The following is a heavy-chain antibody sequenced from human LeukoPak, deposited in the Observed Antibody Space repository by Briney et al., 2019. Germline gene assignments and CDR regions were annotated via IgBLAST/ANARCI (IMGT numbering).Heavy chain of an antibody. D-gene: IGHD5-12*01. V-gene: IGHV3-23*01. J-gene: IGHJ4*02. CDR3: AKDIVATINYCKY. CDR2: ISGSTGST. CDR1: GFTFSIYA. Sequence: PGGSLRLSCAASGFTFSIYAMSWVRQAPGKGLEWVSSISGSTGSTYYADSVKGRFTISRDNSKNTLYLQMNSLRAEDTAVYYCAKDIVATINYCKYWGQGTLVTVSS.